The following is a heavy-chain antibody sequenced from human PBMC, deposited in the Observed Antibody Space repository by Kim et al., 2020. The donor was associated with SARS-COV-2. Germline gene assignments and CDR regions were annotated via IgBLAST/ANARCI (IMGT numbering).Heavy chain of an antibody. CDR2: K. CDR3: ARTPSYYYGMDV. V-gene: IGHV3-33*01. Sequence: KYYADPVKGRLTISRDNSKNTLYLQMTSLRAEDTAVYYCARTPSYYYGMDVWGQGTTVTVSS. J-gene: IGHJ6*02.